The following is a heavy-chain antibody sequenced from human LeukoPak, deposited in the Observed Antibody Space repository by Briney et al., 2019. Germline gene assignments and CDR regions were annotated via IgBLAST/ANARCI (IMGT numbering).Heavy chain of an antibody. CDR3: ARDSVSMITFGGVIPRPFDY. CDR1: GGTFNKSA. J-gene: IGHJ4*02. Sequence: SVKVSCKTSGGTFNKSAISWVRQAPGQGIEWRGGIMPLIGTARYAQNFQGRLTITKDESTRTVYLELTSLTSDDTAVYYCARDSVSMITFGGVIPRPFDYWGQGTLVTVSS. CDR2: IMPLIGTA. V-gene: IGHV1-69*05. D-gene: IGHD3-16*02.